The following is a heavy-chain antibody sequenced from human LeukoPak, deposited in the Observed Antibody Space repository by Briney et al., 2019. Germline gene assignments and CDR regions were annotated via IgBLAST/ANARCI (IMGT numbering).Heavy chain of an antibody. Sequence: SETLSLTCAVYGGSFSGYYWSWIRQPPGKGLEWIGEINHSGSTNYNPSLKSRVTISVDMSKNQFSLKLSSVTAADTAVYYCARVRRAGYCSSTSCSYYYYYGMDVWGQGTTVTVSS. CDR3: ARVRRAGYCSSTSCSYYYYYGMDV. V-gene: IGHV4-34*01. CDR1: GGSFSGYY. J-gene: IGHJ6*02. D-gene: IGHD2-2*03. CDR2: INHSGST.